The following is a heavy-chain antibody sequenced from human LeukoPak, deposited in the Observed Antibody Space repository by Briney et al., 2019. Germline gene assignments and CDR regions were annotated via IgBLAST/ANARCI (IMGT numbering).Heavy chain of an antibody. CDR1: GFTFDDYG. J-gene: IGHJ6*03. V-gene: IGHV3-20*04. D-gene: IGHD6-6*01. CDR2: INWNGGST. CDR3: ARVRYSSSPGYYYYMDV. Sequence: GGSLRLSRAASGFTFDDYGMSWVRQAPGKGLEWVSGINWNGGSTGYADSVKGRFTISRDNAKNSLYLQMNSLRAEDTALYYCARVRYSSSPGYYYYMDVWGKGTTVTVSS.